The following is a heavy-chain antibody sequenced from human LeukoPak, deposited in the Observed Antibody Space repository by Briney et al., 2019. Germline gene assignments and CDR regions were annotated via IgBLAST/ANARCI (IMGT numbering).Heavy chain of an antibody. J-gene: IGHJ4*02. CDR1: GGSISTGAYC. D-gene: IGHD2-21*02. CDR2: IYYSGST. CDR3: ARSIVVVTAIQPFDY. Sequence: SETLSLTCTVSGGSISTGAYCWNWIRQHPGKGLEWIGSIYYSGSTCYNPSLKSRVTILVDTSTNQFSLKLSSVTAADTAVYYCARSIVVVTAIQPFDYWGQGTLVTVSS. V-gene: IGHV4-31*03.